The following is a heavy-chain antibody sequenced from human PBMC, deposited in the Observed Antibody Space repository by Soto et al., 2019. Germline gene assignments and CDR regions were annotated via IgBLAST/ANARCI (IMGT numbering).Heavy chain of an antibody. CDR2: INPNSGGT. CDR3: ARDLRYYDSSGYYLSDFDY. J-gene: IGHJ4*02. D-gene: IGHD3-22*01. CDR1: GYTFTGYY. Sequence: GASVKVSWKASGYTFTGYYMHWVRQAPGQGLEWMGWINPNSGGTNYAQKFQGRFTISRDNSKNTLYLQMNSLRAEDTAVYYCARDLRYYDSSGYYLSDFDYWGQGTLVTVSS. V-gene: IGHV1-2*02.